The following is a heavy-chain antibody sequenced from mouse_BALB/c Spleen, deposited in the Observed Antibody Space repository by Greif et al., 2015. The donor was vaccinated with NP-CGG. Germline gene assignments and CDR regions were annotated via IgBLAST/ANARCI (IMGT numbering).Heavy chain of an antibody. D-gene: IGHD1-2*01. Sequence: EVQRVESGGGLVQPGGSLKLSCAASGFTFSSYTMSWVRQTPEKRLEWVAYISNGGGSTYYPDTVKGRFTISRDNAKNTLYLQMSSLKSEDTAMYYCARDGYVVWGAGTTVTVSS. CDR1: GFTFSSYT. CDR2: ISNGGGST. V-gene: IGHV5-12-2*01. J-gene: IGHJ1*01. CDR3: ARDGYVV.